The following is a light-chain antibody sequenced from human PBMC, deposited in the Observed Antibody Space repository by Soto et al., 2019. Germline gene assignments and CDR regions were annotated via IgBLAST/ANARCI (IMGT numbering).Light chain of an antibody. CDR3: QQYGSSRPWT. CDR1: QSVSSSS. V-gene: IGKV3-20*01. CDR2: GAS. Sequence: EIVLTQSPGTLSLSPGERATLSCRASQSVSSSSLAWYQQKPGQAPRLLIYGASSRATGIPDRFSGSGSGTNVTLTISRLEPEDFSVYYCQQYGSSRPWTFGQGTKVEIK. J-gene: IGKJ1*01.